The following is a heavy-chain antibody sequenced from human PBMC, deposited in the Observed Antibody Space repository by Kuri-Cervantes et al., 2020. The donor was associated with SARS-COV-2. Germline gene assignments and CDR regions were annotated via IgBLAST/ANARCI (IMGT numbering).Heavy chain of an antibody. V-gene: IGHV3-11*06. CDR1: GFTFSDYY. CDR3: AKVSKSSVSDF. D-gene: IGHD6-19*01. Sequence: GESLKISCAASGFTFSDYYMSWIRQAPGKGLEWVSYISSSSSYTNYADSVKGRFTISRDNAKNSLYLQMNSLGAEDTAVYYCAKVSKSSVSDFWGQGTLVTVSS. J-gene: IGHJ4*02. CDR2: ISSSSSYT.